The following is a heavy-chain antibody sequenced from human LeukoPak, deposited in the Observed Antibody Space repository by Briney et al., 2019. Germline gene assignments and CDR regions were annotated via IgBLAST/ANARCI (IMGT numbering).Heavy chain of an antibody. J-gene: IGHJ4*02. D-gene: IGHD2-15*01. CDR3: AGEYCSGASCCPTLDY. CDR1: GYTLTSYY. V-gene: IGHV1-46*01. Sequence: ASVKVSCKASGYTLTSYYMHWVRQAAGKGLEWRGIINPSGGSTSYAQKFQGRVTMTRDTSTSTVYMELSSLRSKDTAVYYCAGEYCSGASCCPTLDYWGQGTLVTVSS. CDR2: INPSGGST.